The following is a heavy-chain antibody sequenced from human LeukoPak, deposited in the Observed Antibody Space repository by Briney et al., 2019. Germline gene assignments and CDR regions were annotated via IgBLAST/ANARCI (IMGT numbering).Heavy chain of an antibody. V-gene: IGHV4-30-4*08. Sequence: SETLSLTCTVSGGSISSSGYYWSWIHQPPGKGLEWIGYIYYSGSTYYNPSLKSRVTISVDTSKNQFSLKLSSVTAADTAVYYCARADSVVVPAATAGAFDIWGQGTMVSVSS. J-gene: IGHJ3*02. CDR3: ARADSVVVPAATAGAFDI. CDR2: IYYSGST. D-gene: IGHD2-2*01. CDR1: GGSISSSGYY.